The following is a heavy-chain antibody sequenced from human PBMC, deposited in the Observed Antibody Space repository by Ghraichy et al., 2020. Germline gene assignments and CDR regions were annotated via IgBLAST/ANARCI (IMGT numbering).Heavy chain of an antibody. CDR1: GFTFSSYG. CDR3: SCSRAPAAFDI. Sequence: GGSLRLSCAASGFTFSSYGMHWVRQAPGKGLEWVAVIWYDGSNKYYADSVKGRFTISRDNSKNTLYLQMNSLRAEDTAVYYCSCSRAPAAFDIWGQGTMVTVSS. CDR2: IWYDGSNK. D-gene: IGHD2-2*01. V-gene: IGHV3-33*01. J-gene: IGHJ3*02.